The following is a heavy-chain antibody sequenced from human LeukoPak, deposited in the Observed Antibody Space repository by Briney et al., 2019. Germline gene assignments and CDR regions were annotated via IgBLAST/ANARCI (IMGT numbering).Heavy chain of an antibody. J-gene: IGHJ6*02. V-gene: IGHV3-21*01. CDR2: ITSSSNYI. Sequence: GGSLRLSCAASGFTFSSYGMSWVRQAPGKGLEWVSSITSSSNYIYSPDSLKGRFTISRDNAKNSLWLQMNSRRAEDTAVYYCARDYCLTSCYTKGDYYYGMDVWGQGTTVTVS. CDR3: ARDYCLTSCYTKGDYYYGMDV. D-gene: IGHD2-2*02. CDR1: GFTFSSYG.